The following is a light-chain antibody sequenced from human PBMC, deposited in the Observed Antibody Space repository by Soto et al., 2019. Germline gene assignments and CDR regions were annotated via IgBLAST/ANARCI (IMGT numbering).Light chain of an antibody. J-gene: IGKJ1*01. CDR3: LQDYNYPRT. Sequence: AIPMTQSPSSLSASVGDRVTIACRASQGIGDALGWFQQKPGKAPKLLIYAASSLQSGVPSRFSGSGSGTDFTLTISSLQPEDFATYYCLQDYNYPRTFGQGTKVEIK. V-gene: IGKV1-6*01. CDR2: AAS. CDR1: QGIGDA.